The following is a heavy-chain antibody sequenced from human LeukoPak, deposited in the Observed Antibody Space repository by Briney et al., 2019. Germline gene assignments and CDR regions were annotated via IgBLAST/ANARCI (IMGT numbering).Heavy chain of an antibody. J-gene: IGHJ4*02. CDR1: GFTFSSYA. CDR2: ISGSGGST. V-gene: IGHV3-23*01. Sequence: PGGSLRLSCAASGFTFSSYAMSWVREAPGKGLEWVSAISGSGGSTYYADSVKGRFTISRDNSKNTLYLQMNSLRAEDTAVYYCAKERYSYGSTNPFDYWGQGTLVTVSS. D-gene: IGHD5-18*01. CDR3: AKERYSYGSTNPFDY.